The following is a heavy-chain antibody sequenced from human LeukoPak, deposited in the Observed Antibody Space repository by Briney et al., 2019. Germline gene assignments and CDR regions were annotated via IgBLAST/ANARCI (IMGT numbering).Heavy chain of an antibody. Sequence: GGSLRLSCAASGFTFSNYDMHWVRQAPGKGLEWVAAISNDGRKKSHADSVKGRFTISRDNSKDTLYVQMNSLRAEDTAVYYCARVGRKVYSYFDYWGQGTLVTVSS. CDR2: ISNDGRKK. V-gene: IGHV3-30*03. CDR3: ARVGRKVYSYFDY. J-gene: IGHJ4*02. CDR1: GFTFSNYD. D-gene: IGHD5-18*01.